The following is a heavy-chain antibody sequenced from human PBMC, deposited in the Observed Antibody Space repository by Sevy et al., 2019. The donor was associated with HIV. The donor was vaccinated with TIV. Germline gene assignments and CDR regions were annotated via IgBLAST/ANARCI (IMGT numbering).Heavy chain of an antibody. Sequence: GGSLRLSCAASGFTFSSYSMNWVRQAPGKGLEWVSYISSSSCTIYYADSVKGRFTISRDNAKNSLYLQMNSLRAEDTAVYYCARDRTTVPYYGMDVWGQGTTVTVSS. CDR2: ISSSSCTI. CDR3: ARDRTTVPYYGMDV. CDR1: GFTFSSYS. V-gene: IGHV3-48*01. J-gene: IGHJ6*02. D-gene: IGHD4-4*01.